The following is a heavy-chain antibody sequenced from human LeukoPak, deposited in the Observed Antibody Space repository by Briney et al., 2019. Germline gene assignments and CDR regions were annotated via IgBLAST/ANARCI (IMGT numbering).Heavy chain of an antibody. CDR2: INHSGST. CDR3: ASGPLGYCSGGRCGGWFDP. D-gene: IGHD2-15*01. Sequence: PSETLSLTCAVYGGSFSGYYWSWIRQPPGKGLEWIGEINHSGSTNYNPSLKSRVTMSVDTSKNQFSLKLGSVTAADTAVYYCASGPLGYCSGGRCGGWFDPWGQGTLVTVSS. CDR1: GGSFSGYY. V-gene: IGHV4-34*01. J-gene: IGHJ5*02.